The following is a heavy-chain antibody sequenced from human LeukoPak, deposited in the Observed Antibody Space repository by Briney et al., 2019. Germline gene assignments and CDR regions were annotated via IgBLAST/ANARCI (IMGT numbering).Heavy chain of an antibody. CDR2: ISSSSSYI. CDR1: GFTFRSYN. J-gene: IGHJ4*02. Sequence: GGSLRLSCAASGFTFRSYNMNWVRQAPGKRPEWVSSISSSSSYIYYADSVRGRFTISRDNAKNSLYLQMNSLRAEDTALYYCARGASRADYWGQGTLVTVSS. CDR3: ARGASRADY. V-gene: IGHV3-21*01.